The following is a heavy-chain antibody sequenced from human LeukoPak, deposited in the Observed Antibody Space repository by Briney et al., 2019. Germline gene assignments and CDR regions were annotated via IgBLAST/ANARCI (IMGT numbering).Heavy chain of an antibody. D-gene: IGHD1-26*01. CDR1: GGSISSYY. CDR2: IYYSGST. V-gene: IGHV4-59*01. CDR3: ARWTGSYASGFDY. Sequence: SKTLSLTCTVSGGSISSYYWSWLRQPPGKGLEWIGYIYYSGSTNYNPSLKSRVTISVDTSKNQFSLKLSYVTAGDTAVYYCARWTGSYASGFDYWGQGTLVTVSS. J-gene: IGHJ4*02.